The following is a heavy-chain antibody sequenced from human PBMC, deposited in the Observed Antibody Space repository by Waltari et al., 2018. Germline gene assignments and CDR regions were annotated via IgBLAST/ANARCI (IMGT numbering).Heavy chain of an antibody. V-gene: IGHV4-34*01. CDR2: INHSGST. D-gene: IGHD3-10*01. J-gene: IGHJ5*02. Sequence: QVQLQQWGAGLLKPSETLSLTCAVYGGSFSGYYWSWIRQPPGKGLEWIGEINHSGSTNDNPSLKSRVTISVETSKNQFSRKLSYGTAADTAVYYCARGSGSYYNVNLWFDPWGQGTLVTVSS. CDR3: ARGSGSYYNVNLWFDP. CDR1: GGSFSGYY.